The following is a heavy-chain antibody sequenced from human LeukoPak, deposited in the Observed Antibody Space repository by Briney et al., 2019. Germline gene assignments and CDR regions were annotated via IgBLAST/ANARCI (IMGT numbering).Heavy chain of an antibody. CDR2: MKQDGSEK. CDR1: GFTFSSYW. D-gene: IGHD3-10*01. CDR3: ARETEWFGELLQYYFDY. Sequence: GGSLRLSCAASGFTFSSYWMSWVRQAPGKGLEWVANMKQDGSEKYYVDSVKGRFTISRDNAKNSLYLQMNSLRAEDTAVYYCARETEWFGELLQYYFDYWGQGTLVTVSS. V-gene: IGHV3-7*01. J-gene: IGHJ4*02.